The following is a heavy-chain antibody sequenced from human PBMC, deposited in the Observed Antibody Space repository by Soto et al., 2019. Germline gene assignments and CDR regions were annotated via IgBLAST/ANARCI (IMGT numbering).Heavy chain of an antibody. J-gene: IGHJ4*02. Sequence: PSETLSLTCAVSGYSISSGYYWGWIRQPPGKGLEWIGSIYHSGSTYYNPSLKSRVTISVDTSKNQFSLKLSSVTAADTAVYYCARDYYDFWSGYPSVFDYWGQGTLVTVSS. CDR1: GYSISSGYY. CDR3: ARDYYDFWSGYPSVFDY. V-gene: IGHV4-38-2*02. D-gene: IGHD3-3*01. CDR2: IYHSGST.